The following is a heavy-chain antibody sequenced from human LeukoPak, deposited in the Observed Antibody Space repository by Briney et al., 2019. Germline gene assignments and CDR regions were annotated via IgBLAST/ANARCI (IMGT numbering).Heavy chain of an antibody. CDR2: INPGGGST. CDR3: ARANAPYYYDSSAPTDY. Sequence: ASVKVSCKASGYTFTSYYMHWVRQAPGQGLEWMGIINPGGGSTSYAQKFQGRVTMTRDTSTSTVYMELSSLRSEDTAVYYCARANAPYYYDSSAPTDYWGQGTLVTVSS. D-gene: IGHD3-22*01. CDR1: GYTFTSYY. V-gene: IGHV1-46*01. J-gene: IGHJ4*02.